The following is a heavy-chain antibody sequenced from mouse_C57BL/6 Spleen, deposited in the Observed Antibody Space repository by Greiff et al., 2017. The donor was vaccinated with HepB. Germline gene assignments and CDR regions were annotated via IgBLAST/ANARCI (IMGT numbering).Heavy chain of an antibody. Sequence: VKLMESGAELVKPGASVKLSCKASGYTFTSYWMHWVKQRPGQGLEWIGMIHPNSGSTNYNEKFKSKATLTVDKSSSTAYMQLSSLTSEDSAVYYCARSSKSAMDYWGQGTSVTVSS. D-gene: IGHD2-10*02. J-gene: IGHJ4*01. CDR2: IHPNSGST. CDR3: ARSSKSAMDY. CDR1: GYTFTSYW. V-gene: IGHV1-64*01.